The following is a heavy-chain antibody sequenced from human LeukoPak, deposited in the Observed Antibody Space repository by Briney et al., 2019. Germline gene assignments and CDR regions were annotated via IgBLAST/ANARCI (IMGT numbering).Heavy chain of an antibody. Sequence: GGSLRLSCAASEFSVGSNYMTWVRQAPGKGLEWVSLIYSGGSTYYADSVKGRFTISRDNSKNTLYLQMNSLRAEDTAVYYCASGYSYGTYDAFDIWGQGTMVTVSS. D-gene: IGHD5-18*01. J-gene: IGHJ3*02. CDR1: EFSVGSNY. V-gene: IGHV3-66*01. CDR3: ASGYSYGTYDAFDI. CDR2: IYSGGST.